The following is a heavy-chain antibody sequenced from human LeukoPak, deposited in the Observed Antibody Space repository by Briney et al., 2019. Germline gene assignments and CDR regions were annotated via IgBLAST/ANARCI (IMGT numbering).Heavy chain of an antibody. V-gene: IGHV3-23*01. CDR2: ISGSGGST. J-gene: IGHJ4*02. CDR3: AKEIFEYSSIGIFDY. CDR1: EFTFTTYV. Sequence: GGSLRLSCAASEFTFTTYVMTWVRQAPGKGLEWVSAISGSGGSTYYADSVKGRFTISRDNSKNTLYLQMNSLRAEDTAVYYCAKEIFEYSSIGIFDYWGQGTLVTVSS. D-gene: IGHD6-6*01.